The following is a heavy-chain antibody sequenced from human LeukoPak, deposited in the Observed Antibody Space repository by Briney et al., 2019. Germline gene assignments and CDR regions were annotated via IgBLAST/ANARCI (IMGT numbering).Heavy chain of an antibody. CDR3: AREMCSGGSCYSGLFDY. D-gene: IGHD2-15*01. V-gene: IGHV4-61*02. CDR1: GGSISSGSYY. Sequence: TSETLSLTCTVSGGSISSGSYYWSWIRQPAGKGLEWIGRIYTSGSTSYNPSLKSRVTISVDTSKNQFSLKLSSVTAADTAVYYCAREMCSGGSCYSGLFDYWGQGTLVTVSS. CDR2: IYTSGST. J-gene: IGHJ4*02.